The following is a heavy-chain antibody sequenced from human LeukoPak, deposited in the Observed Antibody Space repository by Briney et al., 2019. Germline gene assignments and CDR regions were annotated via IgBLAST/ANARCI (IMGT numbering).Heavy chain of an antibody. V-gene: IGHV4-34*01. CDR3: AREVLDY. J-gene: IGHJ4*02. CDR2: INHSGST. CDR1: GGSFSGYY. Sequence: SETLSLTCAVHGGSFSGYYWSWIRQPPGKGLEWIGEINHSGSTNYNPSLKSRVTISVDTSKNQFSLKLSSETAADTAVYYCAREVLDYWGQGTLVTVSS.